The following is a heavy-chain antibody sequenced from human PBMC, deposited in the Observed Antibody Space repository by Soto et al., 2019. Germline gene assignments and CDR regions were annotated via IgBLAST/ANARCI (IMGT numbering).Heavy chain of an antibody. Sequence: PGGSLRLSCAASAFKFSDYYMSWVRQAPGKGLEWVSYISGSGDVIYYADPVKGRFTISRDNDKKSVHLQMDTLRAEDTALYYCARAPDCGEGSCYRHFDLWGQGTRVTVSS. CDR3: ARAPDCGEGSCYRHFDL. J-gene: IGHJ4*02. CDR2: ISGSGDVI. D-gene: IGHD2-15*01. V-gene: IGHV3-11*01. CDR1: AFKFSDYY.